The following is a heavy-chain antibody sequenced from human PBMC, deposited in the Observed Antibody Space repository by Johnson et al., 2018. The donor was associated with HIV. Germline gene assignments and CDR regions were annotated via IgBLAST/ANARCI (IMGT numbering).Heavy chain of an antibody. CDR3: ARDRSLWFRELWPRDAFDM. V-gene: IGHV3-30-3*01. J-gene: IGHJ3*02. Sequence: QVQLVESGGGVVQPGRALRLSCAASGFTFSNSAMHWVRQAPGKGLEWVAVIPYDGDTVYYADSVKGRFTISRDNSKNTLYLQMNSLRVADTAVYYCARDRSLWFRELWPRDAFDMWGQGTKITVSS. D-gene: IGHD3-10*01. CDR1: GFTFSNSA. CDR2: IPYDGDTV.